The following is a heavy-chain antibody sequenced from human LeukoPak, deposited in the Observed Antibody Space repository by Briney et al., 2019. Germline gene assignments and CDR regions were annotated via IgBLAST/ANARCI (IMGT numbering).Heavy chain of an antibody. J-gene: IGHJ4*02. Sequence: SETLSLTCAVYGESLSSNYWTWIRQPRGKGLEWIGEINHRGIPNYNPSLKSRVTISVDTSKNQFSLKLSSVTAADTAVYYCARGGYGSGTLFDYWGQGTLVTVSS. CDR3: ARGGYGSGTLFDY. CDR1: GESLSSNY. V-gene: IGHV4-34*01. CDR2: INHRGIP. D-gene: IGHD3-10*01.